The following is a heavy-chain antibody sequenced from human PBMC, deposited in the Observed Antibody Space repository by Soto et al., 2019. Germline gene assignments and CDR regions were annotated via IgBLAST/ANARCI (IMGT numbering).Heavy chain of an antibody. D-gene: IGHD3-10*01. CDR1: GGSIRSYY. V-gene: IGHV4-59*01. Sequence: SETLSLTCSVSGGSIRSYYWSWIRQPPGKGLEWIGYIYYSGSTNYNPSLKSRVTISVDTSKNQFSLKLSSVTAADTAVYYCARVRFTEVEYYGMDVWGQGTTVTVSS. CDR3: ARVRFTEVEYYGMDV. CDR2: IYYSGST. J-gene: IGHJ6*02.